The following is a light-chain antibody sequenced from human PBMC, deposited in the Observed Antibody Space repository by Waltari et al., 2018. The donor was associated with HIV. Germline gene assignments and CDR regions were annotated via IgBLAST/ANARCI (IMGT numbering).Light chain of an antibody. Sequence: EIVLTQSPGTLSLSPGERATLSCRASQSVSSNYLAWYQQRPGQAPRLLIDGASSRATGIPDRFSGSGSGTDFTLTISRLEPEDFAVYYCQQYGSSLIFTFGPGTKVDIK. CDR3: QQYGSSLIFT. CDR2: GAS. CDR1: QSVSSNY. J-gene: IGKJ3*01. V-gene: IGKV3-20*01.